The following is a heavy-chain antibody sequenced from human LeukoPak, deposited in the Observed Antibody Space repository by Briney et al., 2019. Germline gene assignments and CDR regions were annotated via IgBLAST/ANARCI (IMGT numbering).Heavy chain of an antibody. Sequence: GASLTLSCAASGFTFSSYGMHWVRQAPGKGLEWVTVISYEGSNKYYADSVKGRFTISRDNSKNTLYLPMNSRRAEVTAAYYCAKGRITMVQGVMDVWGRGTTVTVSS. V-gene: IGHV3-30*18. D-gene: IGHD3-10*01. CDR1: GFTFSSYG. J-gene: IGHJ6*02. CDR2: ISYEGSNK. CDR3: AKGRITMVQGVMDV.